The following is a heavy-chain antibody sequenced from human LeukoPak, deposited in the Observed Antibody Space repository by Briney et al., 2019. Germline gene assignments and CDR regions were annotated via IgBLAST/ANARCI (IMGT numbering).Heavy chain of an antibody. V-gene: IGHV3-53*01. CDR2: IYSGGST. Sequence: GGSLRLSCAASGFTFSSYWMSWVRQAPGKGLEWVSVIYSGGSTNYADSVKGRFTMSRDNSKNTLYLQMNSLRAEDTAVYYCARAFGELTGFYQYYYMDVWGKGTTVTISS. J-gene: IGHJ6*03. CDR3: ARAFGELTGFYQYYYMDV. CDR1: GFTFSSYW. D-gene: IGHD3-10*01.